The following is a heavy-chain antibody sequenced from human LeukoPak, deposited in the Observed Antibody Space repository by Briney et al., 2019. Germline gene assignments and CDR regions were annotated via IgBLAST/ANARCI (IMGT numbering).Heavy chain of an antibody. D-gene: IGHD4-17*01. J-gene: IGHJ6*02. V-gene: IGHV3-23*01. CDR1: GFTFSSYA. CDR2: ISGSGGRT. CDR3: AKHQQIYGDSLMDV. Sequence: GGSLRLSCAASGFTFSSYAMSWVRQAPGKGLEWVSTISGSGGRTYFTDSVKGRFTISRDNSKNTPYLQMNSLGAEDTAVYYCAKHQQIYGDSLMDVWGQGTTVTVSS.